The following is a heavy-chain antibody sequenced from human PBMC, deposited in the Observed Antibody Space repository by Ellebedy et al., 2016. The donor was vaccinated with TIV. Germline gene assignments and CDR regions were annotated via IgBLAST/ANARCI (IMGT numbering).Heavy chain of an antibody. V-gene: IGHV1-46*01. J-gene: IGHJ3*02. CDR3: ARDRNWNDEGIDTNDAFDI. D-gene: IGHD1-1*01. CDR1: GYTFINYY. Sequence: AASVKVSCKASGYTFINYYMHWVRQAPGQGLEWMGIINPGSGGTTYAQKFQGRVTMTRDTSTRKVYMQLSSLRSEDSAVYFCARDRNWNDEGIDTNDAFDIWGQGTMVTVSS. CDR2: INPGSGGT.